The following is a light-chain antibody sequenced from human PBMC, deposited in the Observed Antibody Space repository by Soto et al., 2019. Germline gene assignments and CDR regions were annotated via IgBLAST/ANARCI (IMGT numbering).Light chain of an antibody. Sequence: DIQMTQSPSTLSASVGDRVTITCRASQSISTWLAWYQQKPGKAPKLLIYDASSLEGGVPSRFSGGGSGTEFTLTISSLQPDDSPTYFCQQYNTYLRTFGQGTTVEIK. CDR3: QQYNTYLRT. CDR2: DAS. CDR1: QSISTW. V-gene: IGKV1-5*01. J-gene: IGKJ1*01.